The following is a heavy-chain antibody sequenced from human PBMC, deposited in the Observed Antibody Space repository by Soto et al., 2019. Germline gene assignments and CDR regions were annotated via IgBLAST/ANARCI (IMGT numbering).Heavy chain of an antibody. J-gene: IGHJ5*02. CDR3: AVAAEGYYDSSGYYYNNWFDP. V-gene: IGHV4-31*03. D-gene: IGHD3-22*01. CDR2: LYYSGST. Sequence: QVQLQESGPGLVKPSQTLSLTCTVSGGSISSGGYYWSWIRQHPGKGLEWIGYLYYSGSTYYNPSLKSRVTIPVDTSKTQLSLKLSSVTAADTAVYYCAVAAEGYYDSSGYYYNNWFDPWGQGTLVTVSS. CDR1: GGSISSGGYY.